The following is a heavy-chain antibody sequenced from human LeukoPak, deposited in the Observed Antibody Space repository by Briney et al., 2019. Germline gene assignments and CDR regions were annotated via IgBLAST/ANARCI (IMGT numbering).Heavy chain of an antibody. J-gene: IGHJ4*02. V-gene: IGHV4-4*07. CDR2: IYTSGST. CDR1: GGSISSYY. Sequence: TSETLSLTCTVSGGSISSYYWSWIRQPAGKGLEWIGRIYTSGSTNYNPSLKSRVTMSVDSSKNQFSLKLSSVTASDTAVYYCARVEFNWNYVDYWGLGTLVTVSS. CDR3: ARVEFNWNYVDY. D-gene: IGHD1-20*01.